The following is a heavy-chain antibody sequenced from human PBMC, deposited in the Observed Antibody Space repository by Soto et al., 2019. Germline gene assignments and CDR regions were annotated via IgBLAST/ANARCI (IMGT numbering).Heavy chain of an antibody. CDR3: VKDFRVGYDWTHD. V-gene: IGHV3-23*01. J-gene: IGHJ4*02. CDR2: IRGSGGPT. D-gene: IGHD5-12*01. Sequence: DVQLLESGGDLVQPGGSLSLSCGASGYTFSNYAMSWVRQAPGKGLEWVSLIRGSGGPTNYADSVKGRFTVSRDNSKNILLLQMNSLRAEDTAVYYCVKDFRVGYDWTHDWGQGTLVTVSS. CDR1: GYTFSNYA.